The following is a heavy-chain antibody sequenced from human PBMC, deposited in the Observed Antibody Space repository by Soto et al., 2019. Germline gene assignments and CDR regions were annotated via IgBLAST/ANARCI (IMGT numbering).Heavy chain of an antibody. V-gene: IGHV3-21*01. CDR3: ARDTKEYCSGGSCYPAFDP. Sequence: GGSLRLSCAASGFTFSSYSMNWVRQAPGKGLEWVSSISSSSSYIYYADSVKGRFTISRDNAKNSLYLQMNSLRAEDTAVYYCARDTKEYCSGGSCYPAFDPWGQGTLVTVSS. CDR1: GFTFSSYS. CDR2: ISSSSSYI. D-gene: IGHD2-15*01. J-gene: IGHJ5*02.